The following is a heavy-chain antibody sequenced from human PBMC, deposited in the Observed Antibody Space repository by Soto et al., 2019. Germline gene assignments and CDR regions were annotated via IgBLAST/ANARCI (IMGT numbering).Heavy chain of an antibody. V-gene: IGHV3-7*03. CDR1: GFTFSSYW. CDR2: IKQDGSEK. CDR3: AREGLTGFFIVGAAPFDY. J-gene: IGHJ4*02. Sequence: GGSLRLSCAASGFTFSSYWMSWVRQAPGKGLEWVANIKQDGSEKYYVDSVKGRFTISRDNAKNSLYLQMNSLRAEDTAVYYCAREGLTGFFIVGAAPFDYWGQGTLVTVS. D-gene: IGHD1-26*01.